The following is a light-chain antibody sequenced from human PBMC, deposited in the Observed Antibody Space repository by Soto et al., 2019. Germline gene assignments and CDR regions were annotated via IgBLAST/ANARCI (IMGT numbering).Light chain of an antibody. Sequence: EIVMTQSPATLSVSPGERATLSCRASQSIRSDLAWYQPRPGQAPRLLIYDASTRAAGIPARFIGSGSGTEFTLTISSLQSEDFAVYHCQQYNNWPPFTFGPGTKVDIK. CDR3: QQYNNWPPFT. J-gene: IGKJ3*01. V-gene: IGKV3-15*01. CDR2: DAS. CDR1: QSIRSD.